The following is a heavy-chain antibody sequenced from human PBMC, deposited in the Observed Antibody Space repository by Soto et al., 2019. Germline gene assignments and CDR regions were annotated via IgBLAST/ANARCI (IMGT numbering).Heavy chain of an antibody. V-gene: IGHV3-15*01. CDR3: TTEGDGYNYLYFDY. CDR1: GFTFSNAW. D-gene: IGHD5-12*01. Sequence: EVQLVESGGGLVKPGGSLRLSCAASGFTFSNAWMSWVRQAPGKGLEWVGRIKSKTDGGTTDYAAPAKGRFTISRDDSKNTLYLQMTSLKTEDTAVYYCTTEGDGYNYLYFDYWGQGTLVTVSS. CDR2: IKSKTDGGTT. J-gene: IGHJ4*02.